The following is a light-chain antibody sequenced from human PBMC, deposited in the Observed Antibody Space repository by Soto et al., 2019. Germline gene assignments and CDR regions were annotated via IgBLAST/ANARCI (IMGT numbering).Light chain of an antibody. CDR3: ASYGGNYVV. Sequence: QSALTQPPSASGSPGQSVTISCTGTSSDVGGYNYVSWFQQNPGKAPKLIIYEVTKRPSGVPDRFSGSKSGNTAALTVSGLQAEDEADYYCASYGGNYVVLGGGTKVTVL. J-gene: IGLJ2*01. CDR2: EVT. CDR1: SSDVGGYNY. V-gene: IGLV2-8*01.